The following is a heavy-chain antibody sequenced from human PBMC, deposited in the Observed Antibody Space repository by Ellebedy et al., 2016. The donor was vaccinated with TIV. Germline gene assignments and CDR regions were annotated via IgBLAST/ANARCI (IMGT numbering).Heavy chain of an antibody. CDR3: ARDNVGVGMDV. CDR1: GYTFTSYY. V-gene: IGHV1-2*02. D-gene: IGHD2-15*01. Sequence: AASVKVSCKASGYTFTSYYMHWVRQAPGQGLEWMGWINHNSGGTNYAQKFQGRVTMTRDTSISTAYMELSRLRSDDTAVYYCARDNVGVGMDVWGQGTTVTVSS. J-gene: IGHJ6*02. CDR2: INHNSGGT.